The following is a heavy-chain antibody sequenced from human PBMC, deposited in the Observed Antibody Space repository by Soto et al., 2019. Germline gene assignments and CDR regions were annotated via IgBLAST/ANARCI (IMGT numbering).Heavy chain of an antibody. CDR2: ISSSSSTI. Sequence: GSLRLSCAASGFTFSSYSMNWVRQAPGKGLEWVSYISSSSSTIYYADSVKGRFTISRDNAKNSLYLQMNSLRDEDTAVYYCASSIGSYFYYYYGMDVWGQGTTVTVSS. CDR3: ASSIGSYFYYYYGMDV. CDR1: GFTFSSYS. J-gene: IGHJ6*02. D-gene: IGHD1-26*01. V-gene: IGHV3-48*02.